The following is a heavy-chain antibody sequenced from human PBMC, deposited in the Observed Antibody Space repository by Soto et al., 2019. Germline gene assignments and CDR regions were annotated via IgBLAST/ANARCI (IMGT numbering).Heavy chain of an antibody. CDR1: GFTFSSYA. J-gene: IGHJ4*02. CDR3: AKDRGTVQLGELLKSSDFDY. D-gene: IGHD3-10*01. CDR2: ISGSGGST. V-gene: IGHV3-23*01. Sequence: GGSLRLSCAASGFTFSSYAMSWVRQAPGKGLEWVSAISGSGGSTYYADSVKGRFTISRDNSKNTLYLQMNSLRAEDTAVYYCAKDRGTVQLGELLKSSDFDYWGQGTLVTVSS.